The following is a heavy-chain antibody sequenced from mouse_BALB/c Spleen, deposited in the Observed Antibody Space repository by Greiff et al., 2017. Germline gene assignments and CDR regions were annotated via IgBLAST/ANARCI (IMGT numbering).Heavy chain of an antibody. Sequence: EVNVVESGGGLVQPGGSRKLSCAASGFTFSSFGMHWVRQAPEKGLEWVAYISSGSSTIYYADTVKGRFTISRDNPKNTLFLQMTSLRSEDTAMYYCASGSSPFYYFDYWGQGTTLTVSS. CDR2: ISSGSSTI. J-gene: IGHJ2*01. CDR3: ASGSSPFYYFDY. CDR1: GFTFSSFG. D-gene: IGHD1-1*01. V-gene: IGHV5-17*02.